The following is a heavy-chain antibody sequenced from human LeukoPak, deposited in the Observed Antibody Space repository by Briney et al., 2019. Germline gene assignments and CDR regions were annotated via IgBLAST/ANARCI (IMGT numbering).Heavy chain of an antibody. J-gene: IGHJ4*02. Sequence: GGSLRLSCAASGFTFSSYAMNWARQAPGKGLEWVSAISGSGGSTYYADSVKGRFTISRDKSKNTLYLQMNSLRAEDTAVYYCAGYNCSSTTCYTGGFDYWGQGTLVTVSS. CDR3: AGYNCSSTTCYTGGFDY. D-gene: IGHD2-2*02. CDR1: GFTFSSYA. CDR2: ISGSGGST. V-gene: IGHV3-23*01.